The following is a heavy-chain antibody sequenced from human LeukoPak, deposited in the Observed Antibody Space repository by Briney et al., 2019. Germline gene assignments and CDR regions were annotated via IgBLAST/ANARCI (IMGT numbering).Heavy chain of an antibody. V-gene: IGHV3-53*01. CDR3: ATAIYYDFWGGLDN. Sequence: GGSLRLSCAASGFTVSSNYMSWVRQAPGKGLEWVSVIYSRGSTYYADSVKGRFTISKDNSKNTMYIQKNIFRAEDSAVYYCATAIYYDFWGGLDNWGQGTLVTVSS. CDR1: GFTVSSNY. D-gene: IGHD3-3*01. J-gene: IGHJ4*02. CDR2: IYSRGST.